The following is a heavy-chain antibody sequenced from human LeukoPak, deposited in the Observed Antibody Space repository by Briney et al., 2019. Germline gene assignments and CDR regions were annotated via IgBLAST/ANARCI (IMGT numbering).Heavy chain of an antibody. V-gene: IGHV4-39*01. J-gene: IGHJ4*02. CDR2: IYYSGST. D-gene: IGHD3-3*01. CDR3: ARHEAYYDFWSGYSPFDY. Sequence: SETLSLTCTVSGGSISSSSYYWGWIRQPPGKGLEWIGSIYYSGSTYYNPSLKSRVTISVDTSKNQFSLKLSPVTAADTAVYYCARHEAYYDFWSGYSPFDYWGQGTLVTVSS. CDR1: GGSISSSSYY.